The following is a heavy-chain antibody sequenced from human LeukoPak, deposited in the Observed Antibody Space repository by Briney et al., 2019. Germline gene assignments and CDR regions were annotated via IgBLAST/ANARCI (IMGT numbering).Heavy chain of an antibody. CDR3: ARGLVPAASFYYYYYMDV. CDR1: GFTFSSYS. CDR2: INWNGSST. V-gene: IGHV3-20*04. D-gene: IGHD2-2*01. Sequence: PGGSLRLSCAASGFTFSSYSMNWVRQAPGKGLEWVSGINWNGSSTGYADSVKGRFTISRDNAKNSLYLQMNSLRAEDTALYYCARGLVPAASFYYYYYMDVWGKGTTVTVSS. J-gene: IGHJ6*03.